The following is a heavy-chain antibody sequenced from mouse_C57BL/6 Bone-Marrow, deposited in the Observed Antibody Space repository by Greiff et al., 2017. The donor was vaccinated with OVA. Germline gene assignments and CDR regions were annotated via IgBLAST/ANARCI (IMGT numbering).Heavy chain of an antibody. J-gene: IGHJ2*01. V-gene: IGHV1-50*01. Sequence: VQLQQSGAELVKPGASVKLSCKASGYTFTSYWMQWVKQRPGQGLEWIGEIDPSDSYTNYNQKFKGKATLIVDTSSSTAYMQLSSLTSEDSAVYYCARSPGLFDYWGQGTTLTVSS. D-gene: IGHD3-1*01. CDR3: ARSPGLFDY. CDR2: IDPSDSYT. CDR1: GYTFTSYW.